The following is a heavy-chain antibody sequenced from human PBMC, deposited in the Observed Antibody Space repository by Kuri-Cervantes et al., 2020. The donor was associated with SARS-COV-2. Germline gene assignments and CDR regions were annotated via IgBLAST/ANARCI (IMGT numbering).Heavy chain of an antibody. CDR2: INLDGSYT. J-gene: IGHJ4*02. CDR1: GFTFSGHW. CDR3: VRDGDHWNFDY. Sequence: LSLTCAASGFTFSGHWIHWVRQAPGKGLVWVSRINLDGSYTNNADSVKGRFTLSRDNAKNMLFLQMNSLRAEDTAVYYCVRDGDHWNFDYWGQGTLVTVSS. V-gene: IGHV3-74*01. D-gene: IGHD1-1*01.